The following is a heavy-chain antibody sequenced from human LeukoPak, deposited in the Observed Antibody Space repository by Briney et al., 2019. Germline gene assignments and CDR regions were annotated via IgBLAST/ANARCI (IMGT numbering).Heavy chain of an antibody. J-gene: IGHJ4*02. V-gene: IGHV4-59*01. CDR1: GGSTSSYY. CDR2: IYYSGST. Sequence: SETLSLTCTVSGGSTSSYYWSWIRQPPGKGLEWIGYIYYSGSTNYNPTLKSRVTISVDTSKNQFSLKLSSVTAADTAVYYCARDFSSGLFDYWGQGTLVTVSS. D-gene: IGHD3-22*01. CDR3: ARDFSSGLFDY.